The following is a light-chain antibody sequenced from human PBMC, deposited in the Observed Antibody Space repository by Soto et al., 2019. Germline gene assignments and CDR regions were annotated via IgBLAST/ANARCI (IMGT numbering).Light chain of an antibody. J-gene: IGKJ4*01. CDR2: KAS. CDR3: QQYNTYPLT. V-gene: IGKV1-5*03. Sequence: DIQMTQSPSTLSASVGDRVTITCRASQSISNWLAWYQQKPGKAPNLLIYKASSLESGVPSRFNGSGSGTEFTLTISSLQTDDFATYYCQQYNTYPLTFGGGTKVDIK. CDR1: QSISNW.